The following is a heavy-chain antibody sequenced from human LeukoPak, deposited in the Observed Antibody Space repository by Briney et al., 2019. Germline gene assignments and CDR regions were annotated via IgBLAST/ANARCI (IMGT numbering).Heavy chain of an antibody. Sequence: GGSLRLSCAASGFTFSSHWMHWVRQAPGKGLVWVSRVNTDGSGTVYADSVRGRFTISRDNAKNTVYLQMNSLRVEDTAVYFCAREYYSGNYYVFDYWGQGTLVTVSS. V-gene: IGHV3-74*01. J-gene: IGHJ4*02. CDR1: GFTFSSHW. D-gene: IGHD1-26*01. CDR3: AREYYSGNYYVFDY. CDR2: VNTDGSGT.